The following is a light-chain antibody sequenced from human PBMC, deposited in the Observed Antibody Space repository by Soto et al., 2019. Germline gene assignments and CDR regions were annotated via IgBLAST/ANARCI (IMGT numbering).Light chain of an antibody. CDR2: DVS. J-gene: IGLJ7*01. Sequence: QSALTQPRSVSGSPGQSVTISCTGTSSDVGGYNYVSWYQQHPGKAPKLMIYDVSKRPSGVPDRFSGSKSGNTASLTISGLQGEDEADYYYCSYSGSYTLVFGGGTQLTVL. V-gene: IGLV2-11*01. CDR1: SSDVGGYNY. CDR3: CSYSGSYTLV.